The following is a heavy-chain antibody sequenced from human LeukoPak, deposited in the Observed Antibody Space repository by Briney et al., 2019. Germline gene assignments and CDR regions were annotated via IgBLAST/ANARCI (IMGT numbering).Heavy chain of an antibody. Sequence: PGGSLRLSCAASGFTFSTYAMSWVRQAPGKGLEWVSTISGSGANTYYADSVRGRFTISRDNSKNTLYLHMNSLRAEDTAVYYCAKPPYYYDSSGYESPFDYWGQGTLVTVSS. CDR2: ISGSGANT. D-gene: IGHD3-22*01. V-gene: IGHV3-23*01. J-gene: IGHJ4*02. CDR1: GFTFSTYA. CDR3: AKPPYYYDSSGYESPFDY.